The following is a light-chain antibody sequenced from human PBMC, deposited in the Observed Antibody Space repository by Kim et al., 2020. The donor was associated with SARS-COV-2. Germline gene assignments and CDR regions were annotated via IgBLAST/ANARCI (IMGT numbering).Light chain of an antibody. CDR2: SDN. CDR3: ASWDDILNGVV. J-gene: IGLJ3*02. Sequence: GQGVTISCAGSTSNVGGYTVNWYQHLPTMAPELLIYSDNRRPAGVPDRFSASKSDTSASLAISGLQSEDEADYYCASWDDILNGVVFGGGTQLTVL. V-gene: IGLV1-44*01. CDR1: TSNVGGYT.